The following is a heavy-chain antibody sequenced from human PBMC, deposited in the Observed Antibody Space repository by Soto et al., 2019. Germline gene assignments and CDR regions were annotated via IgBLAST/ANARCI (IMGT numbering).Heavy chain of an antibody. CDR3: ARRNYDILAGYYYGMDV. D-gene: IGHD3-9*01. Sequence: PGESLKISCKGSGYSFTSYWISWVRQMPGKGLEWMGRIDPSDSYTNYSPSFQGHVTISADKSISTAYLQWSSPKASDTAMYYCARRNYDILAGYYYGMDVWGQGTTVTVSS. V-gene: IGHV5-10-1*01. CDR2: IDPSDSYT. CDR1: GYSFTSYW. J-gene: IGHJ6*02.